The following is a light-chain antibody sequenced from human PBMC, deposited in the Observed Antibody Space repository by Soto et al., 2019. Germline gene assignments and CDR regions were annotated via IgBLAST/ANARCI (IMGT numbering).Light chain of an antibody. CDR3: QQRSNWPAT. CDR1: QSVSSY. V-gene: IGKV3-11*01. CDR2: DAS. Sequence: EIVLTQFPATVSLSPGERATLSCRASQSVSSYLAWYQQKPGQAPRLLIYDASNRATGIPARFSGSGSGTDFTLTISSLEPEDFAVYYCQQRSNWPATFGQGTKVEIK. J-gene: IGKJ1*01.